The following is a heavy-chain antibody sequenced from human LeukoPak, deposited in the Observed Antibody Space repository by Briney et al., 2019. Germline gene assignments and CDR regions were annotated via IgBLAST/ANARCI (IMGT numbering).Heavy chain of an antibody. V-gene: IGHV3-74*01. CDR2: INGDGTTI. CDR1: GFTFSSYW. J-gene: IGHJ5*02. CDR3: TRRVDAARWYDP. Sequence: GGSLRLSCAASGFTFSSYWMHWVRQAPGEGLVWVPRINGDGTTISYAGSVKGRFTISRDNAKNTLYLQMNSLRAEDTAIYYCTRRVDAARWYDPWGQGTLVTVSS. D-gene: IGHD2-8*01.